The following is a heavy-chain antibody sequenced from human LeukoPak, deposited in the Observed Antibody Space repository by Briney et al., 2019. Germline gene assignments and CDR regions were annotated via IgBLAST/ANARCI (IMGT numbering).Heavy chain of an antibody. CDR1: GYTFTGYY. V-gene: IGHV1-2*02. CDR2: INPDSGGT. Sequence: ASVKVSCKASGYTFTGYYMHWVRQAPGQGLEWMGWINPDSGGTNYAQKFQGRVTMTRDTSTSTAYMELSSLRSEDTAVYYCARVSYGSGSYSDYYYYMDVWGKGTTVTISS. CDR3: ARVSYGSGSYSDYYYYMDV. D-gene: IGHD3-10*01. J-gene: IGHJ6*03.